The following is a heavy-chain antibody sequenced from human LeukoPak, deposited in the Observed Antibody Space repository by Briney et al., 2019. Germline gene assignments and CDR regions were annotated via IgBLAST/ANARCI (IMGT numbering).Heavy chain of an antibody. V-gene: IGHV3-23*01. J-gene: IGHJ3*02. CDR1: GYTFSSYA. CDR3: AKAQQWEPNRGAFDI. CDR2: ISDSGGST. D-gene: IGHD1-26*01. Sequence: GGSLGLSCAASGYTFSSYAMSWVRQAPGKGLEWVSKISDSGGSTYYADSVKGRFTISRDNAKNTLYLQMNSQRAEDTAVYYCAKAQQWEPNRGAFDIWGQGTMVTVSS.